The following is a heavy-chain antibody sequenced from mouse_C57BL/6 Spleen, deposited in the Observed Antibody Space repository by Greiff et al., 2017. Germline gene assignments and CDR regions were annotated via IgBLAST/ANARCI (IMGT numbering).Heavy chain of an antibody. CDR1: GYTFTEYT. CDR2: FYPGSGSI. J-gene: IGHJ4*01. D-gene: IGHD2-4*01. Sequence: QVHVKQSGAELVKPGASVKLSCKASGYTFTEYTIHWVKQRSGQGLEWIGWFYPGSGSIKYNEKFKDKATLTTDKSSSTVYMELSRLTSEDSAVYFCAGHERDYDYDVGAMDYWGQGTSVTVSS. V-gene: IGHV1-62-2*01. CDR3: AGHERDYDYDVGAMDY.